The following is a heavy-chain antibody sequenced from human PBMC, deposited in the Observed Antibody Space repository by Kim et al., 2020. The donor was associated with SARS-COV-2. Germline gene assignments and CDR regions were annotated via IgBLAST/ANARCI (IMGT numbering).Heavy chain of an antibody. V-gene: IGHV3-9*01. CDR1: GFTFDDYA. D-gene: IGHD1-26*01. CDR3: VKTGEWEPGAFDI. CDR2: ISWNSGSI. J-gene: IGHJ3*02. Sequence: GGSLRLSCAASGFTFDDYAMHWVRQAPGKGLEWVSGISWNSGSIGYADSVKGRFTISRDNAKNSLYLQMNSLRAEDTALYYCVKTGEWEPGAFDIWGQGTMVTVSS.